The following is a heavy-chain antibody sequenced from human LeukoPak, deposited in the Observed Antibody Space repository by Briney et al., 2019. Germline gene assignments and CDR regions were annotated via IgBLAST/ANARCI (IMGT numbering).Heavy chain of an antibody. V-gene: IGHV3-23*01. J-gene: IGHJ4*02. CDR1: GFTFSSYA. Sequence: GGSLRLSCAASGFTFSSYAMSWVRQAPGKGVEGVSAISGSGGSTYYADSVKGRFTISRDNSKNTLYLQMNSLRAEDTAVYYCAKAAEYCSSTSCISLYYFDYWGQGTLVTVSS. CDR3: AKAAEYCSSTSCISLYYFDY. D-gene: IGHD2-2*01. CDR2: ISGSGGST.